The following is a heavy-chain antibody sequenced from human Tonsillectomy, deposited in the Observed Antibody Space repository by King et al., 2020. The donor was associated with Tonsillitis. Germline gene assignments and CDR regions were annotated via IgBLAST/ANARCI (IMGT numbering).Heavy chain of an antibody. CDR1: GFTFGDYV. CDR2: IRSKAYGGTT. CDR3: TTSYGGKYYFDY. J-gene: IGHJ4*02. V-gene: IGHV3-49*05. D-gene: IGHD4-23*01. Sequence: VQLVESGGGSVKPGRSLRLSCTASGFTFGDYVMSWFRQAPGKGLEWVGFIRSKAYGGTTEYAASVKGRLTISRDDSKSIAYLQMNSLKTEDTAVYYCTTSYGGKYYFDYWGQGTLVTVSS.